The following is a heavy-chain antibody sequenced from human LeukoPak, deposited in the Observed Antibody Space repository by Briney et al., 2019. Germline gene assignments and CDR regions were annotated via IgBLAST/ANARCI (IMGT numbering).Heavy chain of an antibody. Sequence: SETLSLTCAVYGGSFSGYYWSWIRQPPGKGLEWIGEINHSGSTNYNPSLKSRVTISVDTSKNQFSLKLSSVTAADTAVYYCATEAYYDSSGPHFDYWGQGTLVTVSS. CDR2: INHSGST. J-gene: IGHJ4*02. CDR1: GGSFSGYY. D-gene: IGHD3-22*01. CDR3: ATEAYYDSSGPHFDY. V-gene: IGHV4-34*01.